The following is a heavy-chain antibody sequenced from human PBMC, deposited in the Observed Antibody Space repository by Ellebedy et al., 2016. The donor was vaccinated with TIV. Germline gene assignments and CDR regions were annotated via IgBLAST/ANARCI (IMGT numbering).Heavy chain of an antibody. CDR3: ARDWGSVVGDYFDY. CDR1: RFTFSGYY. CDR2: ISSSSDSA. V-gene: IGHV3-11*06. Sequence: GGSLRLSCAASRFTFSGYYMSWVRQAPGKGLEWVSYISSSSDSANYADSVKGRFTISRDNAKNSLYLQMESLRVEDTAVYYCARDWGSVVGDYFDYWGQGTLVTVSS. J-gene: IGHJ4*02. D-gene: IGHD2-15*01.